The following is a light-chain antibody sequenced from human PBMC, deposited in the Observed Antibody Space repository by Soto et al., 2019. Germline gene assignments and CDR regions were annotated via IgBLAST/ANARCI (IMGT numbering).Light chain of an antibody. V-gene: IGKV3D-20*02. Sequence: VVLTQSPATLSLSPGDRATLSCRASRHVYINALGWYQQKPGRTPTLLIYGASTRATDIPDRFSATGSGTDFTLTISSLEPEDFALYYCQQRNTWPPITFGQGTRLEIK. J-gene: IGKJ5*01. CDR2: GAS. CDR3: QQRNTWPPIT. CDR1: RHVYINA.